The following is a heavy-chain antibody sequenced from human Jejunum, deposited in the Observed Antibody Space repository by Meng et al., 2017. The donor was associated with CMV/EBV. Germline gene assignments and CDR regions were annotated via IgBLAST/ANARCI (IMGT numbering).Heavy chain of an antibody. CDR3: ARDNDGSSHYSQFDY. Sequence: SGFPLNSYGIHEVRKFPCKGREWVAVLWYEGSRKYFADSVQGRFSISRDDYKNTVYLQMNSLRAEDTAVYYCARDNDGSSHYSQFDYWGQGTLVTVSS. V-gene: IGHV3-33*01. CDR1: GFPLNSYG. J-gene: IGHJ4*02. D-gene: IGHD3-22*01. CDR2: LWYEGSRK.